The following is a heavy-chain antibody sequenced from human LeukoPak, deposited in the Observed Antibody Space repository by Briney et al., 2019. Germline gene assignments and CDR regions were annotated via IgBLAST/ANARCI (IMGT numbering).Heavy chain of an antibody. Sequence: GGSLRLSCAASGFTFSSYWMTWVRQAPGKGLKWVPNLKQDGGESYYVDSVKGRFTISRENAKNSLYLQMNNLRAEDTAVYYCARDYYENIAHSHMLPFWGQGTLVTVSS. D-gene: IGHD1-26*01. CDR1: GFTFSSYW. CDR3: ARDYYENIAHSHMLPF. J-gene: IGHJ4*02. CDR2: LKQDGGES. V-gene: IGHV3-7*03.